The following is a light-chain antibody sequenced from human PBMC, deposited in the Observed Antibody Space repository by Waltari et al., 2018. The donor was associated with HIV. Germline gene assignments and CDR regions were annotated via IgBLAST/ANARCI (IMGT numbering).Light chain of an antibody. J-gene: IGKJ1*01. Sequence: DIQMTQSPSSVSASVGDRVTITCRASQGISSWLAWYQQKPGKAPRLLIYATSSLQSGVSSRYSGSGSGTDFTLTINSLQPEDSATYYCQQGNSLPRTFGQGTKVEIK. CDR3: QQGNSLPRT. CDR1: QGISSW. V-gene: IGKV1-12*01. CDR2: ATS.